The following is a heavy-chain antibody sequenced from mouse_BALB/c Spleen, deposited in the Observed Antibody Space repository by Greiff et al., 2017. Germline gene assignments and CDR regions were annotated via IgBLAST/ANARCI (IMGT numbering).Heavy chain of an antibody. V-gene: IGHV1-4*02. D-gene: IGHD3-1*01. CDR2: INPSSGYT. J-gene: IGHJ4*01. CDR3: ARKGARASAMDY. Sequence: QVQLQQSAAELARPGASVKMSCKASGYTFTSYTMHWVKQRPGPGLEWIGYINPSSGYTEYNQKFKDKTTLTADKSSSTAYMQLSSLTSEDSAVYYCARKGARASAMDYWGQGTSVTVSS. CDR1: GYTFTSYT.